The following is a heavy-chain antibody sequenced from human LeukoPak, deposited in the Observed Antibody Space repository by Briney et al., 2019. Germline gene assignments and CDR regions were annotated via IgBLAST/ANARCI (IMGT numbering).Heavy chain of an antibody. CDR3: AKDLILGAAASYYFDY. J-gene: IGHJ4*02. Sequence: GGSLRLSCAASGFTFSSYAMSWVRQAPWKGLEWVSAISGSGGSTYYADSVKGRFTISRDNSKNTLYLQMNSLRAEDTAVYYCAKDLILGAAASYYFDYWGQGTLVTVSS. V-gene: IGHV3-23*01. D-gene: IGHD2-15*01. CDR1: GFTFSSYA. CDR2: ISGSGGST.